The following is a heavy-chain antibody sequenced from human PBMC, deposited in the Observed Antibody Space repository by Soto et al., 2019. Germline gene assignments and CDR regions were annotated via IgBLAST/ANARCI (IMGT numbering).Heavy chain of an antibody. D-gene: IGHD6-13*01. CDR3: ARDSTAAAGYNWFDP. CDR1: GFTFSSYA. J-gene: IGHJ5*02. V-gene: IGHV3-30-3*01. CDR2: ISYDGSNK. Sequence: QVQLVESGGGVVQPGRSLRLSRAASGFTFSSYAMHWVRQAPGKGLEWVAVISYDGSNKYYADSVKGRFTISRDNSKNTLYLQMNSLRAEDTAVYYCARDSTAAAGYNWFDPWGQGTLVTVSS.